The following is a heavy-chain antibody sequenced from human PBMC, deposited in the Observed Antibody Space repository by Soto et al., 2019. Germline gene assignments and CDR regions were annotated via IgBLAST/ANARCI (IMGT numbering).Heavy chain of an antibody. Sequence: QITLKESGPTLVKPTQTLTLTCTFSGFSLSTSGVGVGWIRQPPGKALEWLALIYWDDDKRYSPSLKSRLTXTXXTSKNQVVLTMTNMDPVDTATYYCAATVTTSFFDYWGQGTLVTVSS. CDR3: AATVTTSFFDY. D-gene: IGHD4-17*01. V-gene: IGHV2-5*02. CDR1: GFSLSTSGVG. CDR2: IYWDDDK. J-gene: IGHJ4*02.